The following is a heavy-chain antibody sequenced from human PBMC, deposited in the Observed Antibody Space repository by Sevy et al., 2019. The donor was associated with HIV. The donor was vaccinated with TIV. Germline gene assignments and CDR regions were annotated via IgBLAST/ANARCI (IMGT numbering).Heavy chain of an antibody. V-gene: IGHV1-2*02. CDR3: AAAGGYRYGSRLDY. J-gene: IGHJ4*02. Sequence: ASVKVSCKASGYTFTGHFMHWVRQAHGQGLEWMGWINPDSGDTKYAQKIQGRVTVTRDTSITTVYMELSSLRSDDTAVYYSAAAGGYRYGSRLDYWGQGSLVTVSS. CDR1: GYTFTGHF. CDR2: INPDSGDT. D-gene: IGHD5-18*01.